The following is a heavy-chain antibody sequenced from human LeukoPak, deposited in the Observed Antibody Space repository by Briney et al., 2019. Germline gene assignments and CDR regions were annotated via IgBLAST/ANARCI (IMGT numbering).Heavy chain of an antibody. CDR1: GFTFSSYA. Sequence: GSLRLSCAASGFTFSSYAMHWVRQAPGKGLEWVAVISYDGSNKYYADSVKGRCTISRDNSKNTLYLQMNSLRAEDTAVYYCASAYQLPWYYFDYWGQGTLVTVSS. CDR3: ASAYQLPWYYFDY. D-gene: IGHD2-2*01. CDR2: ISYDGSNK. V-gene: IGHV3-30-3*01. J-gene: IGHJ4*02.